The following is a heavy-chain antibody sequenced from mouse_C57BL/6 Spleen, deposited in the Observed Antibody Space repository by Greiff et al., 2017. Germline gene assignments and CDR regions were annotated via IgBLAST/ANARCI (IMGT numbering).Heavy chain of an antibody. CDR3: ARERDTWMEY. Sequence: VQLKESGPGLVKPSQSLSLTCSVTGYSITSGYYWNWIRQFPGNKLEWMGYISYDGSNNYNPSLKNRISITRDTSKNQFFLKLNSVTTEDTATYYCARERDTWMEYWGQGTSVTGSS. V-gene: IGHV3-6*01. J-gene: IGHJ4*01. CDR2: ISYDGSN. CDR1: GYSITSGYY.